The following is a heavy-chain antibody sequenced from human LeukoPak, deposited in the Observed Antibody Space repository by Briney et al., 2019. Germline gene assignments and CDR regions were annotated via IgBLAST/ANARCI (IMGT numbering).Heavy chain of an antibody. Sequence: SETLSLTCTVSGGSISSSSYYWGWIRQPPGKGLEWIGSIYYSGSTYYNPSLKSRVTISLDTSKNQFSLKLRSVTAADTAVYYCARHLPATLSGVVINDWFDPWGQGTLVTVSS. CDR2: IYYSGST. D-gene: IGHD3-3*01. CDR1: GGSISSSSYY. V-gene: IGHV4-39*01. J-gene: IGHJ5*02. CDR3: ARHLPATLSGVVINDWFDP.